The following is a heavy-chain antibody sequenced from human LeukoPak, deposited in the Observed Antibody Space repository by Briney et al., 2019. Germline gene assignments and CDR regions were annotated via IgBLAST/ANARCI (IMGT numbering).Heavy chain of an antibody. J-gene: IGHJ3*02. CDR2: LYSGGTT. V-gene: IGHV3-53*01. CDR3: ARGSMRAFDI. CDR1: GFTVSSNY. D-gene: IGHD2/OR15-2a*01. Sequence: GGSLRLSCAASGFTVSSNYLSWVRQAPGKGLEWVSVLYSGGTTYYADSVKGRFTISRDNSKNTLYLQMTSLRAEGTAVYHCARGSMRAFDIWGQGTMVTVSS.